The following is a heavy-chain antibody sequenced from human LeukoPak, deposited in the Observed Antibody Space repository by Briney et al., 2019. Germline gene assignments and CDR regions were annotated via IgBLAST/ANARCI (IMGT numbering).Heavy chain of an antibody. Sequence: KPGGSLRLSCAASGFTFSDYYMSWIRQAPGKGLEWVSYISSSGSTIYYADSVKGRFTISRDNAKNSLYLQMNSLRAEDTAVYYCARGWYDILTGYQEALGSRWESDDSLSFDYWGQGTLVTVSS. CDR1: GFTFSDYY. CDR3: ARGWYDILTGYQEALGSRWESDDSLSFDY. J-gene: IGHJ4*02. CDR2: ISSSGSTI. V-gene: IGHV3-11*04. D-gene: IGHD3-9*01.